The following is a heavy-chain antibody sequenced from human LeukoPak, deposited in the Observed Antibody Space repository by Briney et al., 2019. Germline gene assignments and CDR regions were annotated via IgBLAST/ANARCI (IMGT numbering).Heavy chain of an antibody. J-gene: IGHJ6*02. V-gene: IGHV5-51*01. D-gene: IGHD3-10*01. Sequence: GESLKISCKGSGYSFTSYWIGWVRQMPGKGLEWMGIIYPGDSDTRYSPSFQGQVTISADKSISTAYLQWSSLKASDTAMYYCARILWFGELSGYYYGMDVWGQGTTVTVSS. CDR2: IYPGDSDT. CDR1: GYSFTSYW. CDR3: ARILWFGELSGYYYGMDV.